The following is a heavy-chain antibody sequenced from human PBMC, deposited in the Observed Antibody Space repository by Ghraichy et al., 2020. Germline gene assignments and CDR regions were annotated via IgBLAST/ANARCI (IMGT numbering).Heavy chain of an antibody. Sequence: GGSLRLSCAASGFTFSSYAMSWVRQAPGKGLEWVSGTSGSGGSTYYADSVKGRFTISRDNSKNTLYLQMNSLRAEDTAVYYCAKKPTGSNYYDSSGYLDFWGQGTLVTVSS. V-gene: IGHV3-23*01. CDR3: AKKPTGSNYYDSSGYLDF. CDR1: GFTFSSYA. CDR2: TSGSGGST. D-gene: IGHD3-22*01. J-gene: IGHJ4*02.